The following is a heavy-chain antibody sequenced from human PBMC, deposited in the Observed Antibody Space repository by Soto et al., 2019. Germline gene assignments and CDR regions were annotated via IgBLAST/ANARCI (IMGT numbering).Heavy chain of an antibody. CDR1: GFSRSTSQVD. D-gene: IGHD1-7*01. CDR3: AKLNTRGDYFAY. V-gene: IGHV2-5*01. Sequence: SDQTLENTTQTLRLTCTCSGFSRSTSQVDVSWIRQPPGKALEWLAHVYWNDDKYYSLSLKSRLTITKDTYKSQVVLTMTNMDTVPTATYFCAKLNTRGDYFAYWGQGAQATFSS. J-gene: IGHJ4*02. CDR2: VYWNDDK.